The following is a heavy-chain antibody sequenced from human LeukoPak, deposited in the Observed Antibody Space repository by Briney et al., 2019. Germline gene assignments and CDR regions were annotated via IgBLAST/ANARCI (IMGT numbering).Heavy chain of an antibody. CDR2: IYYSGST. Sequence: SETLSLTCTVSGGSISSGDYYWSWIRQPPGKGLEWIGYIYYSGSTNYNPSLKSRVTISVDTSKNQFSLKLSSVTAADTAVYYCARDSAIGSFDYWGQGTLVTVSS. J-gene: IGHJ4*02. CDR3: ARDSAIGSFDY. CDR1: GGSISSGDYY. V-gene: IGHV4-61*08. D-gene: IGHD3-10*01.